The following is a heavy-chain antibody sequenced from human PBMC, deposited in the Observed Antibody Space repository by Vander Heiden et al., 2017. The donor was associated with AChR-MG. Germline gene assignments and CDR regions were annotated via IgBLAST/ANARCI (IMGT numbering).Heavy chain of an antibody. V-gene: IGHV3-15*01. CDR3: FTEDNTGGW. D-gene: IGHD6-19*01. CDR1: GLPVKNVW. CDR2: MKSISSGGTP. J-gene: IGHJ4*02. Sequence: EVHLVESGGGLVKPGGSLGLSCAASGLPVKNVWMNWVRQAPGKGLEWVGRMKSISSGGTPDYAAPVQGRFTISRDDSKNTVYLQMQSLKIEDTAVYYCFTEDNTGGWWGQGTLVTVSS.